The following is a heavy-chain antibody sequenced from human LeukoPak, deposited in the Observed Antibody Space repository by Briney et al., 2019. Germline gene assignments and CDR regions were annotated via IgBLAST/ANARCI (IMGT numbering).Heavy chain of an antibody. V-gene: IGHV3-21*01. CDR3: ASGTALDIVVVPAAPFDY. D-gene: IGHD2-2*03. Sequence: EGSLRLSCAASGFTFSSYSMNWVRQAPGKGLEWVSSISSSSSYIYYADSVKGRFTISRDNAKNSLYLQMNSLRAEDTAVYYCASGTALDIVVVPAAPFDYWGQGTLVTVSS. CDR1: GFTFSSYS. J-gene: IGHJ4*02. CDR2: ISSSSSYI.